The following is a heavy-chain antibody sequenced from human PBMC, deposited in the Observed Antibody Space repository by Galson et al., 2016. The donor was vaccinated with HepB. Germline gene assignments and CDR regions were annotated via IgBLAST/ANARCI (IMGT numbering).Heavy chain of an antibody. V-gene: IGHV3-48*02. CDR1: GFTFSSYA. CDR3: ARDIWDSRYDSGTYSI. D-gene: IGHD3-10*01. CDR2: ISGSGAVT. Sequence: SLRLSCAASGFTFSSYAMHWVRQAPGKGLEWVSYISGSGAVTFYGDSVKGRFTVSRDNAKNSLYLQMNSLRDEDTAVYYCARDIWDSRYDSGTYSIWGQGTLVTVSS. J-gene: IGHJ4*02.